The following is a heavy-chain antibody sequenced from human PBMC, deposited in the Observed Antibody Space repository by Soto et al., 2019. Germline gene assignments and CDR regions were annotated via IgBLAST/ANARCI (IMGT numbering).Heavy chain of an antibody. Sequence: SVKVSCKVSGYTLTELSMHWVRQAPGKGLEWMGGFDPEDGETIYAQKFQGRVTMTEDTSTDTAYMELSSLRSEDTAVYYCARGWHFIAVAGLTYYYNGMDVWGQGTTVTVSS. J-gene: IGHJ6*02. CDR3: ARGWHFIAVAGLTYYYNGMDV. CDR2: FDPEDGET. D-gene: IGHD6-19*01. V-gene: IGHV1-24*01. CDR1: GYTLTELS.